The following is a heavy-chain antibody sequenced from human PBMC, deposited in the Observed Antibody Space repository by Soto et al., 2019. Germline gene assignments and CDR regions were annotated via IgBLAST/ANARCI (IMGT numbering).Heavy chain of an antibody. J-gene: IGHJ2*01. D-gene: IGHD1-1*01. CDR3: ARDPLGTWYWYFDL. Sequence: PGGSMRLSCAASELTFSLHAMSWVCQATGKGLEWVSGISGSGGSTYYADSVKGRFTISRDNSKNTLYLQMNSLRAEDTAVYYCARDPLGTWYWYFDLWGRGTLVTVSS. CDR2: ISGSGGST. V-gene: IGHV3-23*01. CDR1: ELTFSLHA.